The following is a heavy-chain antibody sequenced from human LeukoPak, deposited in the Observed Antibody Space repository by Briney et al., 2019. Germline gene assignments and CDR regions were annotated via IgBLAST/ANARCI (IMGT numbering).Heavy chain of an antibody. J-gene: IGHJ4*02. D-gene: IGHD5-24*01. CDR1: GGPISSYY. Sequence: SETLSLTRTVSGGPISSYYWSWIRQPPGQGLEGIGYIYYSGRTNYHPSLKSRVTISVDTSKNQFSQTLSSVTAADSAVYCCARVRDGYNLRGAYYFDYWGQGTLVTVSS. V-gene: IGHV4-59*01. CDR2: IYYSGRT. CDR3: ARVRDGYNLRGAYYFDY.